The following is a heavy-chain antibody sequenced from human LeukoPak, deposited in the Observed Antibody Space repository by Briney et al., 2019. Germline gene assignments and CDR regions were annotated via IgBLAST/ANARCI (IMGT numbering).Heavy chain of an antibody. Sequence: GASVRVSCKTSGYTFTTYQIHWVRQAPGRALEWLGIINPSGGDTTYAQKFQGRVILTRDTSTATVYMELSSLTSEDTAVYCCGRDLYTSAIDYWGQGTLVTVSS. D-gene: IGHD1-14*01. CDR2: INPSGGDT. J-gene: IGHJ4*02. CDR3: GRDLYTSAIDY. V-gene: IGHV1-46*01. CDR1: GYTFTTYQ.